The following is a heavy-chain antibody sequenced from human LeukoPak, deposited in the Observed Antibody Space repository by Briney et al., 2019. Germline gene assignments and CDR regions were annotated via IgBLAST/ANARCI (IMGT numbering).Heavy chain of an antibody. J-gene: IGHJ4*02. CDR2: IYSGGNT. V-gene: IGHV4-39*01. CDR3: ARNPFGYCSGGSCSRDFDH. Sequence: NPSETLSLTCTVSGGSISGSSYYWVWIRQPPGKGLEWIGTIYSGGNTYYNPSLKSRVAISLDTSKNQFSLKLSSVTVADTAVYYCARNPFGYCSGGSCSRDFDHWGQGTLVTVSS. D-gene: IGHD2-15*01. CDR1: GGSISGSSYY.